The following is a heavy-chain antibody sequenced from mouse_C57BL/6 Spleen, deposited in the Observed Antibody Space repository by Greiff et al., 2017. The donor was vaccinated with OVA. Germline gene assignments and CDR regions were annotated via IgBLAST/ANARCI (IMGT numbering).Heavy chain of an antibody. CDR2: IYPGNSDT. V-gene: IGHV1-5*01. J-gene: IGHJ2*01. D-gene: IGHD2-10*02. CDR1: GYTFTSYW. CDR3: TREGYGNYAGDY. Sequence: EVQLQQSGTVLARPGASVKMSCKTSGYTFTSYWMHWVKQRPGQGLEWIGAIYPGNSDTSYNQKFKGKAKLTAVTSASTAYMALSSLTNEDSAVYYCTREGYGNYAGDYWGQGTTLTVSS.